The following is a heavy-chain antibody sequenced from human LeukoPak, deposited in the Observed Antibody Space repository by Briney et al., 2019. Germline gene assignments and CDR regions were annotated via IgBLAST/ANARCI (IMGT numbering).Heavy chain of an antibody. J-gene: IGHJ4*02. CDR3: ARVVVEMATIRFDY. D-gene: IGHD5-24*01. Sequence: SETLSLTCTVSGGSISSGSYYWSWIRQPAGKGLEWIGRIYTSGSTNYNPSLKSRVTIPVDTSKNQFSLKLSSVTAADTAVYYCARVVVEMATIRFDYWGQGTLVTVSS. CDR1: GGSISSGSYY. V-gene: IGHV4-61*02. CDR2: IYTSGST.